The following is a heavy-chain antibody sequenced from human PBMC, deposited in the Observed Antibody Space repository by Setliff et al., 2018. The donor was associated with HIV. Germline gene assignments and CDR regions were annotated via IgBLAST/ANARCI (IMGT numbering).Heavy chain of an antibody. CDR1: GGTFRSNA. D-gene: IGHD2-21*01. Sequence: SVKVSCKASGGTFRSNAISWVRQAPGQGLEWMGGIIPLFGTANYAQKFQGRVTITADKSTSTAYLELNSLRSEDSAIYYCARDNALIRAPFEYWGQGALVTVSS. CDR2: IIPLFGTA. CDR3: ARDNALIRAPFEY. V-gene: IGHV1-69*06. J-gene: IGHJ4*02.